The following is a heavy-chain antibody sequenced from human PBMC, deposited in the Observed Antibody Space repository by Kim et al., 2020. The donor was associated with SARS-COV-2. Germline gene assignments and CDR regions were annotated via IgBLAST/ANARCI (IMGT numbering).Heavy chain of an antibody. V-gene: IGHV1-2*02. CDR2: INPNSGGT. CDR3: ARDIVVVVAAPAAPEPYYYYYGMDV. J-gene: IGHJ6*04. CDR1: GYTFTGYY. D-gene: IGHD2-15*01. Sequence: ASVKVSCKASGYTFTGYYMHWVRQAPGQGLEWMGWINPNSGGTNYAQKFQGRVTMTRDTSISTAYMELSRLRSDDTAVYYCARDIVVVVAAPAAPEPYYYYYGMDVWGKGTTVTVSS.